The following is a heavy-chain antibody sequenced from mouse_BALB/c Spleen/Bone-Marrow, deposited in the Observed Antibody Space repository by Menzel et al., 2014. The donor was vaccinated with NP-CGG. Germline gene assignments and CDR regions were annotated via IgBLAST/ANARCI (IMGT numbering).Heavy chain of an antibody. CDR3: ARHLYGNYGAMDY. V-gene: IGHV5-12*02. J-gene: IGHJ4*01. CDR2: ISNGGGST. CDR1: GFTFSDYY. Sequence: EVHLVESGGGLVQPGGSLKLSCATSGFTFSDYYMYWVRQTPEKRLEWVAYISNGGGSTYYPDTVKGRFTISRDNAKNTPYLQMSRLKSEDTAMYYCARHLYGNYGAMDYWGQGTSVTVSS. D-gene: IGHD2-1*01.